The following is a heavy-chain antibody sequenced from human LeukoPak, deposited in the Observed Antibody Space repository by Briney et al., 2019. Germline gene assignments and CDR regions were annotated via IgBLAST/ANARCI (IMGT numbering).Heavy chain of an antibody. Sequence: GGSLRLSCEASGSGFTFGNFAMSWVRQAPGKGLEWVSGISGSGYYTYYADSVKGRFTISRDNSKNTLYIQMNSLRAKDTAVYYCAKDGSWGDYYFYFYMDVWGKGTTVTVSS. D-gene: IGHD3-16*01. CDR2: ISGSGYYT. CDR1: GSGFTFGNFA. J-gene: IGHJ6*03. CDR3: AKDGSWGDYYFYFYMDV. V-gene: IGHV3-23*01.